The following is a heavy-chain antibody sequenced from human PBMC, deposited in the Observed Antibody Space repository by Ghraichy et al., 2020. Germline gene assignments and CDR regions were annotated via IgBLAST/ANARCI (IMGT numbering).Heavy chain of an antibody. J-gene: IGHJ4*02. CDR2: ISGSGGST. Sequence: GGSLRLSCAASGFTFSSYAMSWVRQAPGKGLEWVSAISGSGGSTYYADSVKGRFTISRDNSKNTLYLQMNSLRAEDTAVYYCAKVDRPMYSSSWGGAFWGQGTLVTVSS. CDR3: AKVDRPMYSSSWGGAF. D-gene: IGHD6-13*01. V-gene: IGHV3-23*01. CDR1: GFTFSSYA.